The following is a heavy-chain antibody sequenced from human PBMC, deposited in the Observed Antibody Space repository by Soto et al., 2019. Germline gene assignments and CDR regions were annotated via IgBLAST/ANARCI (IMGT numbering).Heavy chain of an antibody. CDR3: ARHGRRGINYYYYGMDV. CDR1: GGSFSGYY. CDR2: INHSGST. J-gene: IGHJ6*02. D-gene: IGHD1-26*01. Sequence: SETLSLTCAVYGGSFSGYYWSWIRQPPGKGLEWIGEINHSGSTNYNPSLKSRVTISVDTSKNQFSLKLSSVTAADTAVYYCARHGRRGINYYYYGMDVWGQGTTVTVSS. V-gene: IGHV4-34*01.